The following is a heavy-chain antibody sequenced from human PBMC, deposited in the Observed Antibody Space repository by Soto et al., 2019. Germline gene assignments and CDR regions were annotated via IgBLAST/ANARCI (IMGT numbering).Heavy chain of an antibody. Sequence: GGSLRLSCAASGFTFSSYAMHWVRQAPGKGLEWVAVISYDGSNKYYADSVKGRFTISRDNSKNTLYLQMNSLRVEDTAVYFCSRDVVVGAKALNYWGQGALVTVSS. V-gene: IGHV3-30-3*01. CDR2: ISYDGSNK. CDR1: GFTFSSYA. J-gene: IGHJ4*02. CDR3: SRDVVVGAKALNY. D-gene: IGHD2-15*01.